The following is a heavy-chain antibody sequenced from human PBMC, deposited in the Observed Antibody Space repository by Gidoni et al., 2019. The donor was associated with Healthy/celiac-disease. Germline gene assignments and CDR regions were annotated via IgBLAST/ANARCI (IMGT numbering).Heavy chain of an antibody. CDR2: INHSGST. CDR1: GGSFSGYY. CDR3: ARGGRYRYCSGGSCYLDY. J-gene: IGHJ4*02. D-gene: IGHD2-15*01. Sequence: VQLQQWGAGLLKPSETLSLTCAVYGGSFSGYYWSWIRQPPGKGLDWIGEINHSGSTNYNPSLKSRVTISVDTSKNQFSLKLSSVTAADTAVYYCARGGRYRYCSGGSCYLDYWGQGTLVTVSS. V-gene: IGHV4-34*01.